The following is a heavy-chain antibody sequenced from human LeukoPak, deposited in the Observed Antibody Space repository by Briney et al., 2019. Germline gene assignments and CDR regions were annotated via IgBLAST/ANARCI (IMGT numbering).Heavy chain of an antibody. Sequence: PGGSLRLSCAASGFTFSNYGMHWVRQAPGKGLEWVALIWFDGSNKDYADSVKGRFTISRDNSNNILYLQMNSLRTEDTAVYYCAKQGYGSGTYVLDYWGQGTLVTVSS. V-gene: IGHV3-33*03. D-gene: IGHD3-10*01. CDR3: AKQGYGSGTYVLDY. J-gene: IGHJ4*02. CDR1: GFTFSNYG. CDR2: IWFDGSNK.